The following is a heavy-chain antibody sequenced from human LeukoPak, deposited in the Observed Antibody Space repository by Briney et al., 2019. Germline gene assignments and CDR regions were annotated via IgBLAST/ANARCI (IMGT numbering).Heavy chain of an antibody. CDR2: IYYSGST. V-gene: IGHV4-39*07. J-gene: IGHJ4*02. CDR3: ARATRVITIFDI. Sequence: SETLSLTCTVSGGSISSSSYYWGWIRQPPGKGLEWIGSIYYSGSTYYNPSLKSRVTMSADSSKNQLSLKLTSVTAADTGVYYCARATRVITIFDIWGQGILVTVSS. D-gene: IGHD3-22*01. CDR1: GGSISSSSYY.